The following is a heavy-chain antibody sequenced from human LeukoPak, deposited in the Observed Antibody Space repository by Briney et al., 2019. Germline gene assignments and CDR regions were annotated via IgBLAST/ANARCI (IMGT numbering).Heavy chain of an antibody. J-gene: IGHJ4*02. Sequence: SETLSLTCTVSGGSISSYYWSWIRQPPGKGLEWIGYIYYSGSTNYNPSLKSRVTISVKTSKNQFSLKLSSVTAADTAVYYCAGKRITMVRGVIPALDYWGQGTLVTVSS. D-gene: IGHD3-10*01. V-gene: IGHV4-59*12. CDR2: IYYSGST. CDR1: GGSISSYY. CDR3: AGKRITMVRGVIPALDY.